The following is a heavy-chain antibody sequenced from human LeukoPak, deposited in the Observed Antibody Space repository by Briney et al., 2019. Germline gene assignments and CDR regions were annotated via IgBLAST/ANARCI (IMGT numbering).Heavy chain of an antibody. J-gene: IGHJ4*02. CDR3: AREDSTAGLLDY. CDR1: GDSVSSNSAA. V-gene: IGHV6-1*01. Sequence: SQTFSHTCAISGDSVSSNSAAWNWIRQSPSRGLEWLGRTYYRSKWYNDYAVSVKSRITINPDTSKNQFSLQLNSLTPEDTAVYYCAREDSTAGLLDYWGQGTLVTVSS. D-gene: IGHD6-13*01. CDR2: TYYRSKWYN.